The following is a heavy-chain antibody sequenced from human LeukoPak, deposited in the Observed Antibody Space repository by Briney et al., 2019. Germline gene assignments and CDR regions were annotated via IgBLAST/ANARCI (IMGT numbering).Heavy chain of an antibody. CDR3: ARERDYGDYRFDY. V-gene: IGHV3-21*01. Sequence: GGSLRLSCAASGFTFSSYSMNWVRQAPGKGLEWVSSISSSSSYIYYADSVKGRFTISRDNAKNSLYLQMNSLRAEDTAVYYCARERDYGDYRFDYWGQGTLVTVSS. CDR2: ISSSSSYI. J-gene: IGHJ4*02. D-gene: IGHD4-17*01. CDR1: GFTFSSYS.